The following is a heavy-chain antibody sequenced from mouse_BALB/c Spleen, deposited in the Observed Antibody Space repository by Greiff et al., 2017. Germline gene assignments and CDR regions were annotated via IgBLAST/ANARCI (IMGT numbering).Heavy chain of an antibody. CDR1: GFTFSSYA. V-gene: IGHV5-6-5*01. CDR3: ATHYYGSSYEYWYFDV. Sequence: EVMLVESGGGLVKPGGSLKLSCAASGFTFSSYAMSWVRQTPEKRLEWVASISSGGSTYYPDSVKGRFTISRDNARNILYLQMSSLRSEDTAMYYCATHYYGSSYEYWYFDVWGAGTTVTVSS. D-gene: IGHD1-1*01. CDR2: ISSGGST. J-gene: IGHJ1*01.